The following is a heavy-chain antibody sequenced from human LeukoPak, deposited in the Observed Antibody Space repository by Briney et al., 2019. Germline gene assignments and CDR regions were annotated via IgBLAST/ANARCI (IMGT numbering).Heavy chain of an antibody. CDR2: INPSGGST. CDR3: ARGGVGATTYVWFDP. CDR1: GYTFTNYY. J-gene: IGHJ5*02. Sequence: GASVKVSCKASGYTFTNYYIHWVRQAPGQGLECMGIINPSGGSTSYAQKFQGRVTMTKDMSTSTVYMELSSLRSEDTAVYYCARGGVGATTYVWFDPWGQGTLDTVSS. V-gene: IGHV1-46*01. D-gene: IGHD1-26*01.